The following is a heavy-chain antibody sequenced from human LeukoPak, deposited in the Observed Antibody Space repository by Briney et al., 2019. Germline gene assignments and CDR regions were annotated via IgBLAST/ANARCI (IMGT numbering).Heavy chain of an antibody. V-gene: IGHV4-59*08. CDR2: IYYSGST. CDR1: GGSISSYY. J-gene: IGHJ1*01. CDR3: ARGRIWELPDYFQH. D-gene: IGHD1-26*01. Sequence: SETLSLTCTVSGGSISSYYWSWIRQPPGKGLEWIGYIYYSGSTNYNPSLKSRVTISIDTSKNQFSLRLDSVTAADTAVYHCARGRIWELPDYFQHWGQGTLVTVSS.